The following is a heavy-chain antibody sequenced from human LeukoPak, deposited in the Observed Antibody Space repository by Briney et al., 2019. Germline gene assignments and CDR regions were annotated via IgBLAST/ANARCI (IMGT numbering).Heavy chain of an antibody. V-gene: IGHV1-69*13. CDR1: GGTFSSYA. J-gene: IGHJ4*02. Sequence: SVKVSCKASGGTFSSYAISWVRQAPGQGLEWMGGIIPIFGTANYAQKFQGRVTITADESTSTAYMELSSLRSEDTAVYYCARALRSGSSETIYWGQGTLVTVSS. D-gene: IGHD1-26*01. CDR3: ARALRSGSSETIY. CDR2: IIPIFGTA.